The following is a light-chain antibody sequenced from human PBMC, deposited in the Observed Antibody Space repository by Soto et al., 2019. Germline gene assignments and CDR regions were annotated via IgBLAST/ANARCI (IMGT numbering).Light chain of an antibody. Sequence: LTQPASVSGSPGQSITISCTGSYSDIGSNDFVSWYRQYPGKAPELIIYEVTNRPSGVSNRFSGSKSDNTASLTISGLQAEDEADYHCSSFTSSDTRVFGGGTKVTVL. J-gene: IGLJ3*02. CDR3: SSFTSSDTRV. CDR2: EVT. V-gene: IGLV2-14*01. CDR1: YSDIGSNDF.